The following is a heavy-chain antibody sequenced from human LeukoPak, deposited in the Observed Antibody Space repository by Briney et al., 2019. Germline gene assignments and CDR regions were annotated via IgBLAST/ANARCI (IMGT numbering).Heavy chain of an antibody. CDR1: GFTFSGSA. V-gene: IGHV3-73*01. CDR2: IRSKANSYAT. D-gene: IGHD4-17*01. CDR3: TRQYGDSRGY. Sequence: PGGSLRLXCAASGFTFSGSAMHWVRQASGKGLEWVGRIRSKANSYATAYAASVKGRFTISRDDSKNTAYLQMNSLKTEDTAVYYCTRQYGDSRGYWGQGTLVTVSS. J-gene: IGHJ4*02.